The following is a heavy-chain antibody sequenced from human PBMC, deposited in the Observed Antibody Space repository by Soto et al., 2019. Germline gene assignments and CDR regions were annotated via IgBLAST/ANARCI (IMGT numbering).Heavy chain of an antibody. Sequence: VQLQQWGAGLLKPSETLSLTCAVYGGSFSGYYWSWIRQPPGKGLEWIGEINHSGSTNYNPSLKSRVTISVDTSKNQFSLKLSSVTAADTAVYYCARGNYDYIWGSYRYTSYYFDYWGQGTLVTVSS. V-gene: IGHV4-34*01. CDR3: ARGNYDYIWGSYRYTSYYFDY. D-gene: IGHD3-16*02. CDR1: GGSFSGYY. J-gene: IGHJ4*02. CDR2: INHSGST.